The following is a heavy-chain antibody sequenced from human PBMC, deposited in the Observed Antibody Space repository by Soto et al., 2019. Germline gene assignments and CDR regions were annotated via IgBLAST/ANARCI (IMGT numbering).Heavy chain of an antibody. CDR1: GFPFNNFA. CDR3: ARGPIYGSGGDFGGYYYGMDV. CDR2: ISYDGSNK. D-gene: IGHD3-10*01. V-gene: IGHV3-30-3*01. Sequence: GGSLRLSXAASGFPFNNFAMHWVRQAPGKGLDWVAVISYDGSNKYYADSVKGRFTISRDNSKNTVYVQMNSLRDDDTAVYYCARGPIYGSGGDFGGYYYGMDVWGQGTTVTVSS. J-gene: IGHJ6*02.